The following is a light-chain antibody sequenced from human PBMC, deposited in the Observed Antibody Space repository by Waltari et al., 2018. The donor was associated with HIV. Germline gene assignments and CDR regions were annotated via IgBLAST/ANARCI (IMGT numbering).Light chain of an antibody. V-gene: IGKV3-15*01. CDR3: QQYNNWPPLT. CDR1: QSVGSN. CDR2: DAS. J-gene: IGKJ4*01. Sequence: ILMNQSPATLSVSPGERVALSCRPSQSVGSNLAWYQQKPGQAPRLLIYDASSRATGIPARFSGSGSGTEFTLTISNLQSEDFAVYYCQQYNNWPPLTFGGGTKVEIK.